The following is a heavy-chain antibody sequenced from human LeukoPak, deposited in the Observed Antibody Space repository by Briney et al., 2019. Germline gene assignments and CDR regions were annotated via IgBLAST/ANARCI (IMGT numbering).Heavy chain of an antibody. CDR1: GGTFSSYA. J-gene: IGHJ6*02. V-gene: IGHV1-69*13. CDR3: AGAGVVYYYGMDV. CDR2: IIPIFGTA. D-gene: IGHD2-2*01. Sequence: GASVKVSCKASGGTFSSYAISWVRQAPGQGLEWMGGIIPIFGTANYAQRFQGRVTITADESTSTAYMELSSLRSEDTAVYYCAGAGVVYYYGMDVWGQGTTVTVSS.